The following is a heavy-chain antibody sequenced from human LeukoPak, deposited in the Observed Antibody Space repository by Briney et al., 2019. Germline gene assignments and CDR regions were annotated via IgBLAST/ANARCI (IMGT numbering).Heavy chain of an antibody. CDR2: IWYDGSNK. CDR3: ARDRKAVAGIDY. J-gene: IGHJ4*02. V-gene: IGHV3-33*08. CDR1: GFSFNNYG. D-gene: IGHD6-19*01. Sequence: GGSLRLSCAASGFSFNNYGMHWVRQAPGKGLEWVAVIWYDGSNKYYADSVKGRFTISRDNSKNTLYLQMNSLRAEDTAVYYCARDRKAVAGIDYWGQGTLVTVSS.